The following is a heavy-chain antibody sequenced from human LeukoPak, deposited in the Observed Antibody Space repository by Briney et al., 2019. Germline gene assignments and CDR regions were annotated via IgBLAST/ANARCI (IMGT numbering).Heavy chain of an antibody. CDR2: INPDSGGT. CDR1: GYTFTGYY. CDR3: ATNGGPAGPG. D-gene: IGHD2-8*01. V-gene: IGHV1-2*06. Sequence: ASVKVSCKASGYTFTGYYIHWVRQAPGQGLEWMGRINPDSGGTNYAQKCQGRVTMTRDTSITTAYMELSGLRSDDTAVYYCATNGGPAGPGWGQGTLVTVSS. J-gene: IGHJ4*02.